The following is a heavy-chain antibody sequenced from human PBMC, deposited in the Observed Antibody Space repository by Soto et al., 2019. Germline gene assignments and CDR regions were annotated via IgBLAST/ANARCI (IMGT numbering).Heavy chain of an antibody. Sequence: SETLSLTCTVSGGSISSGGYYWSWIRQHPWKGLEWIGYIYYSGSTYYNPSLKSRVTISVDTSKNQFSLKLSSVTAADTAVYCCERVLGVSSVDIWGQVTMVTVS. V-gene: IGHV4-31*03. CDR3: ERVLGVSSVDI. J-gene: IGHJ3*02. CDR2: IYYSGST. CDR1: GGSISSGGYY. D-gene: IGHD3-16*01.